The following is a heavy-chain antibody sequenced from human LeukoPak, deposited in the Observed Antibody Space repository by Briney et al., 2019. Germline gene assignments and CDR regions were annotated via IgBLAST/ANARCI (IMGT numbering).Heavy chain of an antibody. V-gene: IGHV3-23*01. Sequence: PGGSLRLSCAASGFPFSSYALSWVRQAPGKGLEWISTISGSGGDTFYADSVTGRFTISRDNSKNTLYLQMNSLRAEDTAVYYCAKEVTDYYDSSGYLGYWGQGTLVTVSS. J-gene: IGHJ4*02. CDR2: ISGSGGDT. CDR1: GFPFSSYA. D-gene: IGHD3-22*01. CDR3: AKEVTDYYDSSGYLGY.